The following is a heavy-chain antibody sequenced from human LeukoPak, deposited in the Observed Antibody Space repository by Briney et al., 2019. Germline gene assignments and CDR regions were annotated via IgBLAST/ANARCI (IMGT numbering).Heavy chain of an antibody. V-gene: IGHV4-30-2*01. CDR2: IYQSGST. CDR1: GGSISSGGYS. CDR3: ARDLGDGDQRLGLYYGMDV. Sequence: TSETPSLTCAVSGGSISSGGYSCSWIRQPPGKGLEWIGYIYQSGSTYYNPSLESRVTISVDRSKNQFSLNLRSVTAADTAVYYCARDLGDGDQRLGLYYGMDVWGQGTTVTVSS. D-gene: IGHD4-17*01. J-gene: IGHJ6*02.